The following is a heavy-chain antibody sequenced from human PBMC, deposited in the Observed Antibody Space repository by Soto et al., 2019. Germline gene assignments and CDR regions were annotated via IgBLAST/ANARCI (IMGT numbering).Heavy chain of an antibody. D-gene: IGHD2-21*02. J-gene: IGHJ6*02. V-gene: IGHV3-33*01. CDR3: AREGGDEWIDYYYYGMDV. CDR2: IWHDASHE. CDR1: GFDFSNFV. Sequence: QVQLVESGVGVVQPGTSLTLSCAASGFDFSNFVMHWVRQAPGKGLECVAVIWHDASHEYYGDSVQGRFTISRDNSMHLLYLQMNSLRAEDTAVYYCAREGGDEWIDYYYYGMDVWGHGTTVTVSS.